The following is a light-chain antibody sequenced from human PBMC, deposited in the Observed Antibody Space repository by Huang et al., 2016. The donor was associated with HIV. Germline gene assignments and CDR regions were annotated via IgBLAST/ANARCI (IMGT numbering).Light chain of an antibody. J-gene: IGKJ2*01. CDR2: DAS. CDR1: QSVCSY. CDR3: QLRSSWPPYT. V-gene: IGKV3-11*01. Sequence: EIVLTQSPATLSLSPGQRATLSCRASQSVCSYLAGYQQKPGQAPRLLIYDASNRATGIPARFSGSGSGTDFTLTISSLEPEDFAVYYCQLRSSWPPYTFGQGTKLEIK.